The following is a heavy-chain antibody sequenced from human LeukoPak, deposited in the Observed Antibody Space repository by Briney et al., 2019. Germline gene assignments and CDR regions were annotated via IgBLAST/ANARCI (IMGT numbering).Heavy chain of an antibody. CDR3: ARDGRFLEWLEEVVRGYYMDV. D-gene: IGHD3-3*01. V-gene: IGHV1-46*01. Sequence: ASVKVSCKASGYTFISYYMHWVRQAPGQGLEWMGIIKPSSGRTSYAQKFQGRVTMTRDTSTSTVYMELSSLRSEDTAVYYCARDGRFLEWLEEVVRGYYMDVWGKGTTVPVS. J-gene: IGHJ6*03. CDR2: IKPSSGRT. CDR1: GYTFISYY.